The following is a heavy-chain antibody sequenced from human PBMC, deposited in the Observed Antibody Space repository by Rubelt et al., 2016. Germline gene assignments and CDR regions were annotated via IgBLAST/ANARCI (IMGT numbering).Heavy chain of an antibody. CDR2: IYYSGSS. V-gene: IGHV4-59*08. CDR1: GGSISNYY. J-gene: IGHJ4*02. CDR3: ARQSRGFGVPIS. Sequence: QVRLQESGPGLVKPSETLSLMCTVSGGSISNYYWSWIRQPPGKGLEWIGYIYYSGSSNYNPSLKSRVIMSVDTSKNQFSRELSSVTAADTAVYFCARQSRGFGVPISWGQGTLVTVSS. D-gene: IGHD3-16*01.